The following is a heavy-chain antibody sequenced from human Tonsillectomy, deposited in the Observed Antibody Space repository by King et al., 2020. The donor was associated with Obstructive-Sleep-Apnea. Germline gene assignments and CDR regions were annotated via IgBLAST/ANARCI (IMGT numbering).Heavy chain of an antibody. D-gene: IGHD6-13*01. CDR1: GGSISSSSYY. CDR2: IYYSGST. CDR3: ARARYSSSWPPDDGFQH. J-gene: IGHJ1*01. Sequence: QLQESGPGLVKPSETLSLTCTVSGGSISSSSYYWGWIRQPPGKGLEWIGNIYYSGSTYYNPSLKSRVTISVDTSKNQFSLKLSSVTAADTAVYYCARARYSSSWPPDDGFQHWGQGTLVTVSS. V-gene: IGHV4-39*07.